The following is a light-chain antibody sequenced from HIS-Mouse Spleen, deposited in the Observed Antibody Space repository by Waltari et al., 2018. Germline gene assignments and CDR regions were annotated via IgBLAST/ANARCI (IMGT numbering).Light chain of an antibody. Sequence: EIVMTQSPATLSVSPGESATLSCRASQSVSSNLAWYQQKPGQAPRLLIYGASTRATGIPARFSGSGSGTEFTLTISSLQSEDFAVYYCQQYNNWPPEYTFGQGTKLEIK. CDR2: GAS. CDR3: QQYNNWPPEYT. CDR1: QSVSSN. V-gene: IGKV3-15*01. J-gene: IGKJ2*01.